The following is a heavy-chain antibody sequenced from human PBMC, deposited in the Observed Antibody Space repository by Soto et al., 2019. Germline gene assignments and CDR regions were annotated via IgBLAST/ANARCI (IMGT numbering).Heavy chain of an antibody. V-gene: IGHV1-8*01. CDR3: ARGLWPWKQQLPKENWFDP. D-gene: IGHD6-13*01. J-gene: IGHJ5*02. CDR1: GYTFTSYD. Sequence: ASVKVSCKASGYTFTSYDINWVRQATGQGLEWMGWMNPNSGNTGYAQKFQGRVTMTRNTSISTAYMELSSLRSEDTAVYYCARGLWPWKQQLPKENWFDPWGQGTLVTVSS. CDR2: MNPNSGNT.